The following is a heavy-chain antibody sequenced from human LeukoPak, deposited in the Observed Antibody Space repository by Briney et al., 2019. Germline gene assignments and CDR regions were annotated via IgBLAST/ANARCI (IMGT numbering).Heavy chain of an antibody. CDR3: ARARPYYYDSRTGAFDI. D-gene: IGHD3-22*01. CDR1: GYTSTSYY. CDR2: INPSGGST. V-gene: IGHV1-46*01. Sequence: ASVKVSCKASGYTSTSYYMHWVRQAPGQGLEWMGIINPSGGSTSYAQKFQGRVTMTRDTSTSTVYMELSSLRSEDTAVYYCARARPYYYDSRTGAFDIWGQGTMVTVSS. J-gene: IGHJ3*02.